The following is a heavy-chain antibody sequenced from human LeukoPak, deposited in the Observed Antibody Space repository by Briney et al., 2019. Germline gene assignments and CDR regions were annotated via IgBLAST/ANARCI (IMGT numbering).Heavy chain of an antibody. CDR3: AIRAGDYGRGYFDY. J-gene: IGHJ4*02. CDR2: INHSGST. V-gene: IGHV4-34*01. D-gene: IGHD4-17*01. Sequence: PSETLSLTCAVYGGSFSGYYWSWIRQPPGKGLEWIGEINHSGSTNYNPSLKSRVTISVDTSKNQFSLKPSSVTAADTAVYYCAIRAGDYGRGYFDYWGQGTLVTVSS. CDR1: GGSFSGYY.